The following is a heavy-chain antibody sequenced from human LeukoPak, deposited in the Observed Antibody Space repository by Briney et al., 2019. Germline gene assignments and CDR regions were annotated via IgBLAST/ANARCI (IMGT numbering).Heavy chain of an antibody. D-gene: IGHD3-10*01. Sequence: PSETLSLTCAVSGGSISGNYWSWTRQPPGKGLEWIGYISYSGSTNYNPSLKSRVTISVDTSKNQFSLKLSSVTAADTAVYYCARRLRNYYSMDVWGQGTTVTVSS. V-gene: IGHV4-59*08. J-gene: IGHJ6*02. CDR3: ARRLRNYYSMDV. CDR1: GGSISGNY. CDR2: ISYSGST.